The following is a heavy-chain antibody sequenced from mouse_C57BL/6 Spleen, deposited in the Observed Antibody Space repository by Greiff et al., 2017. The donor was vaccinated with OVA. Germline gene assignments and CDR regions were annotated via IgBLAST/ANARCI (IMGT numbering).Heavy chain of an antibody. J-gene: IGHJ1*03. CDR3: AVRSGSSYGWYFDV. CDR2: IYPGSGNT. Sequence: VQLQQSGPELVKPGASVKISCKASGYSFTSYYIHWVKQRPGQGLEWIGWIYPGSGNTKYNEKFKGKATLTADTSSSTAYMQLSSLTSEDSAVEYCAVRSGSSYGWYFDVWGTGTTVTVSS. D-gene: IGHD1-1*01. CDR1: GYSFTSYY. V-gene: IGHV1-66*01.